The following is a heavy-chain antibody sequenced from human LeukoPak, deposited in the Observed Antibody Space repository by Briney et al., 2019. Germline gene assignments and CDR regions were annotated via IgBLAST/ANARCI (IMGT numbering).Heavy chain of an antibody. CDR2: ISGGGVST. J-gene: IGHJ4*02. CDR3: ARGARLQPMGEF. CDR1: GFTFSSFP. Sequence: GGSLRLSCAASGFTFSSFPMSWVRQAPGKGLEWVSVISGGGVSTYYADSVKGRFTVSRDNSKTTMFLQMNSLRVEDTALYYCARGARLQPMGEFWGQGTLVTVSS. V-gene: IGHV3-23*01. D-gene: IGHD4-11*01.